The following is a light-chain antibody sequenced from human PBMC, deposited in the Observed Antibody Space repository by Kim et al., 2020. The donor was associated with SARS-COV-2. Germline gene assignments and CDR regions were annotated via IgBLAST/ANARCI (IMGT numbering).Light chain of an antibody. CDR1: QGISNN. CDR2: AAS. J-gene: IGKJ5*01. V-gene: IGKV1-39*01. CDR3: QQSYSSPRSMT. Sequence: AGDRVTITCRASQGISNNLNWYQQKPGKAPKLVIYAASTLQSGVPSRFSGSGSGTEFTLTISSLQPEDFATYYCQQSYSSPRSMTFGQGTRLDIK.